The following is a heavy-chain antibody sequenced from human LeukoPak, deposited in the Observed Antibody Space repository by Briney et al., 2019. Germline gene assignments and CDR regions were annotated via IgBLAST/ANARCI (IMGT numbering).Heavy chain of an antibody. Sequence: SETLSLTCTVSGGSINSYYWSWIRQPPGKGLGWIGYIYYSGSTNYNPSLKSRVTISVDTSKNQFSLRLSSVTAADTAVYYCARVTGYMTEDYFDYWGQGTLITVSS. CDR2: IYYSGST. V-gene: IGHV4-59*01. D-gene: IGHD6-13*01. CDR3: ARVTGYMTEDYFDY. J-gene: IGHJ4*02. CDR1: GGSINSYY.